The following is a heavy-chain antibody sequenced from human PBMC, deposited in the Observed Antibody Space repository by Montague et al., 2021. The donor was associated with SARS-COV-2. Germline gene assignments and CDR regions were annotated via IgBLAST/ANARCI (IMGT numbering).Heavy chain of an antibody. Sequence: SETLSLTCAVYGGSFSGYYWSWIRQPPGKGLEWIGEINHSGSTNYNPSLKSRVTISVDTSKNQFSLKLSSVTAADTAVYYCARRPHYYDSSGYYYPGPQRYHFDYWGQGTLVTVSS. V-gene: IGHV4-34*01. CDR3: ARRPHYYDSSGYYYPGPQRYHFDY. CDR2: INHSGST. D-gene: IGHD3-22*01. J-gene: IGHJ4*02. CDR1: GGSFSGYY.